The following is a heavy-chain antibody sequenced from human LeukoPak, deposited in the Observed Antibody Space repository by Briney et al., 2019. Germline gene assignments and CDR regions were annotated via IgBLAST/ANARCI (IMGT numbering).Heavy chain of an antibody. CDR3: ARGTGSLDY. J-gene: IGHJ4*02. V-gene: IGHV6-1*01. CDR1: GDSVSSKSAS. CDR2: TYSRTKWFN. D-gene: IGHD1-26*01. Sequence: SQTLSLTCAISGDSVSSKSASWNWIRQSPSRGLEWLGRTYSRTKWFNDYAVSVKSRITINPDTSKNQFSLHLSSVTPDDTAVYYCARGTGSLDYWGQGTLVTVSS.